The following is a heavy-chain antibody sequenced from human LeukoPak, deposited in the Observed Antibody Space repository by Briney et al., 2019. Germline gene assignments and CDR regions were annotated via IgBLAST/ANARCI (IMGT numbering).Heavy chain of an antibody. J-gene: IGHJ4*02. CDR1: GGSISSGSYY. Sequence: PSQTLSLTCTVSGGSISSGSYYWSWIRQPAGKGLEWIGRIYTSGSTNYNPSLKSRVTISVDTSKNQFSLKLSSVTAADTAVYYCARLPPYSGSWYFDYWGQGTLVTVSS. D-gene: IGHD6-13*01. V-gene: IGHV4-61*02. CDR2: IYTSGST. CDR3: ARLPPYSGSWYFDY.